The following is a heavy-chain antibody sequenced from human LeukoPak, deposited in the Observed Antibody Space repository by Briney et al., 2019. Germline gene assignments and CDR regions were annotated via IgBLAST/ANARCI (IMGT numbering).Heavy chain of an antibody. CDR2: INPNSGGT. CDR1: GYTFTGYY. D-gene: IGHD5-24*01. CDR3: ARIGRWLQLREGGFVDY. J-gene: IGHJ4*02. Sequence: ASVKVSCKASGYTFTGYYMHWVRQAPGQGLEWMVRINPNSGGTNYAQKFQGRVPMTRHTSISTAYMELSRLRTGDTAVYYCARIGRWLQLREGGFVDYWGQGTLVTVSS. V-gene: IGHV1-2*06.